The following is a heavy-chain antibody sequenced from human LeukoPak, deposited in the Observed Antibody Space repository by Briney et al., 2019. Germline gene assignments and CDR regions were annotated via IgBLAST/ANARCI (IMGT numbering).Heavy chain of an antibody. Sequence: ASVKVSCKASGYTFTSYYIHLVRQAPGQGFEWMAIINPSDGSTTNSQKFQGRVTMTRDMSTSTVYMELSSLRSEDTAVYYCARSGRECNRTSCYLVRAFYNWGQGTMVTVSS. J-gene: IGHJ3*02. CDR2: INPSDGST. CDR1: GYTFTSYY. D-gene: IGHD2-2*01. CDR3: ARSGRECNRTSCYLVRAFYN. V-gene: IGHV1-46*01.